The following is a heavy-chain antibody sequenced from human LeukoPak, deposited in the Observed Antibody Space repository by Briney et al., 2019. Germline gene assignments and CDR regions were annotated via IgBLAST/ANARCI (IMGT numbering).Heavy chain of an antibody. Sequence: PSETLSLTCSVSGGSINSHYRSWIRQSPGKGLEWIGYVFKGGRTNYNPSLKTRVTMSLDTSRDQFSLRLSSVTAADTATYYCATRPADNTWYGVFDYWSQGTLVTVSS. J-gene: IGHJ4*02. CDR3: ATRPADNTWYGVFDY. V-gene: IGHV4-59*11. CDR2: VFKGGRT. CDR1: GGSINSHY. D-gene: IGHD3-10*01.